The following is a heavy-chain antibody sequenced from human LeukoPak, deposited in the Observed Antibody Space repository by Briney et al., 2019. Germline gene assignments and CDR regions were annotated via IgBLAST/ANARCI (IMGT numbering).Heavy chain of an antibody. CDR1: RFTFTGYY. Sequence: VASVKVFCKASRFTFTGYYMHWVRQAPGQGLEWMGWINPNSGGTNYAQKFQGRVTMTRDTSISTAYMEMSRLRSDDTAVYYCARYGRLDYYDSSGYVYFDYWGQGTLVTVSS. V-gene: IGHV1-2*02. CDR3: ARYGRLDYYDSSGYVYFDY. CDR2: INPNSGGT. D-gene: IGHD3-22*01. J-gene: IGHJ4*02.